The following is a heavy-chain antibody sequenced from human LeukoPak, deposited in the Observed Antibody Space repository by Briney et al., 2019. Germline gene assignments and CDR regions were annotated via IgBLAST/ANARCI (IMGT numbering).Heavy chain of an antibody. CDR3: ARDWGDGDYGSGYYFDY. Sequence: QPGRSLRLSCAASGFTFSRYAMHWVHRAPGKGLEWVALISYDGSNKYYADSVKGRFTISRDNSKNTLYLQMNSLRAEDTAVYYCARDWGDGDYGSGYYFDYWGQGTLVTVSS. CDR2: ISYDGSNK. J-gene: IGHJ4*02. CDR1: GFTFSRYA. V-gene: IGHV3-30-3*01. D-gene: IGHD4-17*01.